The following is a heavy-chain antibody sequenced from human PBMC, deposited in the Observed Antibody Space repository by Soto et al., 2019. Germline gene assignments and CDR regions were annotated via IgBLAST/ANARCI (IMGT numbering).Heavy chain of an antibody. CDR2: IYYSGST. CDR1: GGSISSGGYY. J-gene: IGHJ4*02. D-gene: IGHD3-9*01. CDR3: ARDNRRSILTGPQGFDY. Sequence: PSETLSLTCTVSGGSISSGGYYWSWIRQHPGKGLEWIGYIYYSGSTYYNPSLKSRVTISVDTSKNQFSLKLSSVTAADTAVYYCARDNRRSILTGPQGFDYWGQGTLVTVSS. V-gene: IGHV4-31*03.